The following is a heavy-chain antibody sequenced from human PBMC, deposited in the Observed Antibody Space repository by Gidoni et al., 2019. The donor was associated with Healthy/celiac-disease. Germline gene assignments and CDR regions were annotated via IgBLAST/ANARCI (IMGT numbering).Heavy chain of an antibody. CDR3: ARHPGIAPYYYYYGMDV. V-gene: IGHV3-74*01. J-gene: IGHJ6*02. CDR1: GFTFSSYW. Sequence: EVQLVESGGGLVQPGGSLRLSCAASGFTFSSYWMHLVRQAPGKGLVWVSRINSDGSSTSYADSVKGRFTISRDNAKNTLYLQMNSLRAEDTAVYYCARHPGIAPYYYYYGMDVWGQGTTVTVSS. CDR2: INSDGSST.